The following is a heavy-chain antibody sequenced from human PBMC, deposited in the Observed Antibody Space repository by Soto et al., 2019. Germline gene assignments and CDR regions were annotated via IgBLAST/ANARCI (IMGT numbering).Heavy chain of an antibody. D-gene: IGHD6-6*01. CDR2: IIPIFGTA. CDR1: GGTFSSYA. J-gene: IGHJ5*02. CDR3: ARRVMAARPYWFDP. V-gene: IGHV1-69*13. Sequence: SVKVSCKASGGTFSSYAISWVLQAPGQGLEWMGGIIPIFGTANYAQKFQGRVTITADESTSTAYMELSSLRSEDTAVYYCARRVMAARPYWFDPWGQGTLVTVSS.